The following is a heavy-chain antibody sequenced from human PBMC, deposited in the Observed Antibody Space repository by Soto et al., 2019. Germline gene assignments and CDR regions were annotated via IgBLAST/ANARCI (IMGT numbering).Heavy chain of an antibody. J-gene: IGHJ4*02. CDR3: AKQRAGFGSGSDTYYFDY. V-gene: IGHV3-23*01. CDR1: GVTFSSYA. CDR2: ISGSGGTT. Sequence: EVQLLESGGGLVEPGGSLRISCVASGVTFSSYAMSWVRKAPGKGLEWVSAISGSGGTTYYAGSVKGRFTISRDNSNNTLYLQMNRLGADDTAAYYCAKQRAGFGSGSDTYYFDYWGQGTPVTVSS. D-gene: IGHD3-10*01.